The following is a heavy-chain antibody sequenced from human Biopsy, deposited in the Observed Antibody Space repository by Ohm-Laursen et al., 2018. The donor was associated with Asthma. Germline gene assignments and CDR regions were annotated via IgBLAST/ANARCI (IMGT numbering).Heavy chain of an antibody. CDR1: GGTFNTYV. CDR2: INSVFGTT. J-gene: IGHJ4*02. V-gene: IGHV1-69*01. Sequence: SSVKVSCKSLGGTFNTYVIGWVRQAPGQGLEWMGGINSVFGTTTYPQKFQDRVTITADDSTSTVYMGLSSLRSEGTAVYYCARKAGSCISRTCYSLDFWGQGTLVTVSS. CDR3: ARKAGSCISRTCYSLDF. D-gene: IGHD2-2*01.